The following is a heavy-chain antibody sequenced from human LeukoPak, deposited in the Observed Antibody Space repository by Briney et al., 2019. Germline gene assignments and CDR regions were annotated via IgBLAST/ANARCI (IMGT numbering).Heavy chain of an antibody. Sequence: GESLKISCKGSGYIFTNYWIGWVRQMPGKGLEWMGIIYPADSDTRYSPSFQGQVTISADKSIDTAYLQWSSLKASDTAIYYCARRRRWERIEYWGQGTLVTVSS. CDR1: GYIFTNYW. CDR2: IYPADSDT. J-gene: IGHJ4*02. CDR3: ARRRRWERIEY. V-gene: IGHV5-51*01. D-gene: IGHD1-26*01.